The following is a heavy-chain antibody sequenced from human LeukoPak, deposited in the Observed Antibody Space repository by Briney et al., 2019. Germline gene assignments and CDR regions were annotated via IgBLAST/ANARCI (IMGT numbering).Heavy chain of an antibody. J-gene: IGHJ4*02. D-gene: IGHD5-12*01. V-gene: IGHV1-2*02. CDR2: INPNSGGT. CDR3: AGAGGYSGLGRFDY. CDR1: GYTFTGYY. Sequence: ASVKVSCKASGYTFTGYYMHWVRQAPGQGLEWMGWINPNSGGTNYAQKFQGRVTITADESTSTAYMELSSLRSEDTAVYYCAGAGGYSGLGRFDYWGQGTLVTVSS.